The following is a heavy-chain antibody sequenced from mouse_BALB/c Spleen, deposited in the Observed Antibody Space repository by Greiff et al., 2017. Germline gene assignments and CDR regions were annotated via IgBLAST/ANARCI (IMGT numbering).Heavy chain of an antibody. CDR2: ISSGGGST. D-gene: IGHD2-3*01. CDR1: GFAFSSYD. Sequence: EVKLVESGGGLVKPGGSLKLSCAASGFAFSSYDMSWVRQTPEKRLEWVAYISSGGGSTYYPDTVKGRFTISRDNAKNTLYLQMSSLKSEDTAMYYCARQGIYEGLGYAMDYWGQGTSVTVSS. CDR3: ARQGIYEGLGYAMDY. J-gene: IGHJ4*01. V-gene: IGHV5-12-1*01.